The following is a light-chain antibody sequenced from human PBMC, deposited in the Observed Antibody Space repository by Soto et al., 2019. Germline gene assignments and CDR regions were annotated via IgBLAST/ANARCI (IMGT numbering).Light chain of an antibody. J-gene: IGKJ1*01. V-gene: IGKV3-11*01. CDR2: DAS. CDR3: QQRSDWPRT. CDR1: ESVTSF. Sequence: EIVLTQSPATLSLSPGERATLSGRASESVTSFLAWYQQKPGQAPRLLIYDASNRATGISARFSGSGSGTDFTLTISSLEPEDFAVYYCQQRSDWPRTFGQGTKVESK.